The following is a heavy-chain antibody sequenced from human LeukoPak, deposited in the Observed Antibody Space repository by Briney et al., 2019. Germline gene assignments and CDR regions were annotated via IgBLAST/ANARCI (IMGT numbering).Heavy chain of an antibody. J-gene: IGHJ4*02. Sequence: ASVKVSCKASGYTFTSYDINWVRQATGQGLEWMGWINPSSGDTSYAQKFQGRVTMTRDTSVMTAYMELSRLTSDDTAVYYCAKDAPSAFDYWGQGTLVTVSS. CDR3: AKDAPSAFDY. CDR1: GYTFTSYD. CDR2: INPSSGDT. V-gene: IGHV1-2*02.